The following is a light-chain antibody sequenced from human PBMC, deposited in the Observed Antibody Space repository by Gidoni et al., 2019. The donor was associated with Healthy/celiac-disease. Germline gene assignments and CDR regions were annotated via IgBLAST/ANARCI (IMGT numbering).Light chain of an antibody. V-gene: IGLV2-11*01. CDR1: SSDVSGYNY. J-gene: IGLJ2*01. CDR3: CSYAGSYTHVV. Sequence: QSALTQPRSVSGSPGQSVTISFTGTSSDVSGYNYVSWYHQHPRKAPKLMIYDVSKRPSGVPDRFSGSKSGNTAALTISGLQAEDEADYYCCSYAGSYTHVVFGGGTKLTVL. CDR2: DVS.